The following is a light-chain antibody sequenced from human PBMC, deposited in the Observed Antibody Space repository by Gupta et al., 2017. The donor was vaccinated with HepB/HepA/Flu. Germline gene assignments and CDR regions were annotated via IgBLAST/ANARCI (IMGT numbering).Light chain of an antibody. J-gene: IGKJ2*01. CDR3: QQRYSFPFT. V-gene: IGKV1-39*01. Sequence: DIQMTQSPSSLSASVGDRVTITCRASQSIRNYLNWYQQKPGKAPKLLIYTASSLQSGVPTRFSGSGSGTDFTLTISSLQPEDFASYFCQQRYSFPFTFGQGTKLEIK. CDR2: TAS. CDR1: QSIRNY.